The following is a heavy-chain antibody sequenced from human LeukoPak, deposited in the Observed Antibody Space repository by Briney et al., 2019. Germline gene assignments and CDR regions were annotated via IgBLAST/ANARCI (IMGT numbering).Heavy chain of an antibody. V-gene: IGHV4-59*01. CDR2: IYFSGAT. Sequence: PSETLSLTCTVSGGSISNYYWSWIRQSPVKGLEWIGYIYFSGATNYNPSLKSRVTISVDMSKNQFSLKLSSVTAADTAVYYCAREDPQTTVPEGLDVWGQGTTVTVSS. D-gene: IGHD4-17*01. CDR3: AREDPQTTVPEGLDV. J-gene: IGHJ6*02. CDR1: GGSISNYY.